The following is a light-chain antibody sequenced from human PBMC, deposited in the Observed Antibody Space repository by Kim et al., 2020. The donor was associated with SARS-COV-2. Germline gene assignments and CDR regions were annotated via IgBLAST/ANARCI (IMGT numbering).Light chain of an antibody. CDR1: TYTIGVYP. Sequence: VTVSCSGSTYTIGVYPVNWFQQLPGTAPKLLIFSNNQRPSGVPERFFASKSGTSASLAISGLQSEDEADYYCAAWDDRLNGVVFGGGTQLTVL. J-gene: IGLJ3*02. V-gene: IGLV1-44*01. CDR3: AAWDDRLNGVV. CDR2: SNN.